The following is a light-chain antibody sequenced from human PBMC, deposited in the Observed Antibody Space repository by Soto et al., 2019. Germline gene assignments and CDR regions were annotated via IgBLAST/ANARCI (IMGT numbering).Light chain of an antibody. J-gene: IGKJ2*01. Sequence: EIVLTQSPGTLSLSPGERATLSCRASQSISSNSLAWFQHKPGQAPRLLIYGASNRATGIPDRFSGSGSGADFTLTISRLEPEDFAVYYCQQYGSSPRTFGQGTKLEIK. CDR2: GAS. CDR3: QQYGSSPRT. V-gene: IGKV3-20*01. CDR1: QSISSNS.